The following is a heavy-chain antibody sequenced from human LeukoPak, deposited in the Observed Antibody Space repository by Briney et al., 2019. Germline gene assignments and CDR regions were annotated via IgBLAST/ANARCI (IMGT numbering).Heavy chain of an antibody. CDR1: GFTFSSYG. CDR2: IRYDGSNK. D-gene: IGHD3-10*01. Sequence: GGSLRLSCAASGFTFSSYGMHWVRQAPGKGLEWVAFIRYDGSNKYYADSVKGRFTISRDNSKNTLYLQMNSLRAEDTAVYYCARDGLGYYYGSGSPRFDYWGQGTLVTVSS. CDR3: ARDGLGYYYGSGSPRFDY. V-gene: IGHV3-30*02. J-gene: IGHJ4*02.